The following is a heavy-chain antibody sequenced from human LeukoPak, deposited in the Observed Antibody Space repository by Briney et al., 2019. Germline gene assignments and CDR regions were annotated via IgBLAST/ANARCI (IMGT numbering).Heavy chain of an antibody. Sequence: PGRSLRLSCAASGFTFSSYGMHWVRQAPGKGLEWVAVIWYDGSNKYYADSVKGRFTISRDNSKNTLYLQMNSLRAEDTAVYYCARALSGWYDGGYFQHWGQGTLVTVSS. CDR2: IWYDGSNK. J-gene: IGHJ1*01. CDR1: GFTFSSYG. CDR3: ARALSGWYDGGYFQH. V-gene: IGHV3-33*08. D-gene: IGHD6-19*01.